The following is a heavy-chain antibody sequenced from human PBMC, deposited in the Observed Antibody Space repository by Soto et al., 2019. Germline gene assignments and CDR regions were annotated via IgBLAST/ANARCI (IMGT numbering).Heavy chain of an antibody. D-gene: IGHD3-22*01. V-gene: IGHV4-4*02. CDR2: IYHSGST. CDR3: ARQGYYDSSGDLDY. J-gene: IGHJ4*02. Sequence: SETLSLTCAVSGGSISSSNWWSWVRQPPGKGLEWIGEIYHSGSTNYNPSLKSRATISVDKSKNQFSLKLSSVTAADTAVYYCARQGYYDSSGDLDYWGQGTLVTVSS. CDR1: GGSISSSNW.